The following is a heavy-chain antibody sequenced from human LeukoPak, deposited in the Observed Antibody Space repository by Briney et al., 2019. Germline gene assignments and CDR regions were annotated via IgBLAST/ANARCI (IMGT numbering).Heavy chain of an antibody. CDR2: IYYSGST. Sequence: SETLSLTCTVSGGSISSSSYYWGWIRQPPGKGLEWIGSIYYSGSTYYNPSLKSRVTISVDTSKNQFSLKLSSVTAADTAVYYCARENQWRGTDWGQGTMVTVSS. J-gene: IGHJ3*01. D-gene: IGHD6-19*01. CDR3: ARENQWRGTD. V-gene: IGHV4-39*07. CDR1: GGSISSSSYY.